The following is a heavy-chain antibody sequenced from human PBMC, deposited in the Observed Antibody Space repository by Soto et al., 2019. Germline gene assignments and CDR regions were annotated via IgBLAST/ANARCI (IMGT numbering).Heavy chain of an antibody. CDR3: ASSPLNYYDSSGYFDY. J-gene: IGHJ4*02. CDR2: IIPILGIA. D-gene: IGHD3-22*01. CDR1: GGTFSSYA. V-gene: IGHV1-69*10. Sequence: ASVKDSCKASGGTFSSYAISWVRQAPGQGLEWMGGIIPILGIANYAQKFQGRVTITADKSTSTAYMELSSLRSEDTAVYYCASSPLNYYDSSGYFDYWGQGTLVTVSS.